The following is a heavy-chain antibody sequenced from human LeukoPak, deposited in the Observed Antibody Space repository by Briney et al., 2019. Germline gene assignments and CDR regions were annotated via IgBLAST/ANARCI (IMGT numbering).Heavy chain of an antibody. Sequence: SETLSLTCTVSGGSISGYFWSWIRQPPATGLEWIGYIHYSGSTNYNPSLNSRVTISVDTSKNQFSLRLSSVTAADTAVYYCARYGITIVRGGKYYFDSWGQGTLVTVSS. J-gene: IGHJ4*02. D-gene: IGHD3-10*01. CDR3: ARYGITIVRGGKYYFDS. CDR1: GGSISGYF. CDR2: IHYSGST. V-gene: IGHV4-59*08.